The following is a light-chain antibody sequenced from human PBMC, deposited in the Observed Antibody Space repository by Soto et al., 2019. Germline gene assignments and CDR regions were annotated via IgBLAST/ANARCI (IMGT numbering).Light chain of an antibody. CDR1: RGISSY. Sequence: AIRMTQSPSSLSASTGDRVTITCRASRGISSYLAWYQQKPGKAPKLLIYAASTLQSGVPSRFSGSGSGTDFTLTISCLQSEDFATDYCQQYYSYPYTFGQGTKLEIK. V-gene: IGKV1-8*01. J-gene: IGKJ2*01. CDR3: QQYYSYPYT. CDR2: AAS.